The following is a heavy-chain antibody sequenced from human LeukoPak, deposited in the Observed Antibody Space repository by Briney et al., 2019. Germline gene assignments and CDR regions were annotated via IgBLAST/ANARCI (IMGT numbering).Heavy chain of an antibody. CDR3: AREPPREMATSYYGMDV. V-gene: IGHV3-13*01. CDR1: GFTFSSYD. CDR2: IGTAGDT. J-gene: IGHJ6*02. D-gene: IGHD5-24*01. Sequence: GGSLRLSCAASGFTFSSYDMHWVRQATGKGLEWVSAIGTAGDTYYPGSVKGRFTISRENAENSLYLQMNSLRAGDTAVYYCAREPPREMATSYYGMDVWGQGTTVTVSS.